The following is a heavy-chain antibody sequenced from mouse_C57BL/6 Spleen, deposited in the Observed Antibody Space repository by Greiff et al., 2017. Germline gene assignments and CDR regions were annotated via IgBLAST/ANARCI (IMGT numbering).Heavy chain of an antibody. CDR1: GYAFTNYL. CDR3: ARSGYYGSSYDYAMDY. J-gene: IGHJ4*01. D-gene: IGHD1-1*01. Sequence: VQLQQSGAELVRPGTSVKVSCKASGYAFTNYLIEWVKQRPGQGLEWIGVINPGSGGTNYNEKFKGKATLTADKSSSTAYMPRSSLTSEYSAVYFCARSGYYGSSYDYAMDYWGQGTSVTVSS. CDR2: INPGSGGT. V-gene: IGHV1-54*01.